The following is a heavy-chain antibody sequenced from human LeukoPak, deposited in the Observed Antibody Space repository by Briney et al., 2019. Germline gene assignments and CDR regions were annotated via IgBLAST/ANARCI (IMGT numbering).Heavy chain of an antibody. J-gene: IGHJ3*02. CDR1: GYSFTSYW. CDR2: IYPGDSDT. Sequence: GEPLKISCKGSGYSFTSYWIGWVRQMPGKGLEWMGIIYPGDSDTRYSPSFQGQVTISADKSISTAYLQWSSLKASDTAMYYCARWRITIFGVAIPGAFDIWGQGTMVTVSS. V-gene: IGHV5-51*01. D-gene: IGHD3-3*01. CDR3: ARWRITIFGVAIPGAFDI.